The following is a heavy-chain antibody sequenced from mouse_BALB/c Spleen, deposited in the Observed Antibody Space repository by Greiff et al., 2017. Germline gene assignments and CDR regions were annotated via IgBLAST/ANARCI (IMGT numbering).Heavy chain of an antibody. J-gene: IGHJ4*01. CDR3: ANNYYYGSTPYAMDY. Sequence: QVQLKESGAELMKPGASVKISCKATGYTFSSYWIEWVKQRPGHGLEWIGEILPGSGSTNYNEKFKGKATFTADTSSNTAYMQLSSLTSEDSAVYYCANNYYYGSTPYAMDYWGQGTSVTVSS. D-gene: IGHD1-1*01. CDR2: ILPGSGST. CDR1: GYTFSSYW. V-gene: IGHV1-9*01.